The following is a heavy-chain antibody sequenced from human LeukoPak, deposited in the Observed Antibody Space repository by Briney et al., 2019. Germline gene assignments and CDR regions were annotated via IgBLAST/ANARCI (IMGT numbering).Heavy chain of an antibody. CDR3: ARDSYYYDILTGYYPDYFDY. CDR2: ISSSSSYI. D-gene: IGHD3-9*01. CDR1: GFTSSSYS. J-gene: IGHJ4*02. Sequence: PGGSLRLSCAASGFTSSSYSMNWVRQAPGKGLEWVSSISSSSSYIYYADSVKGRFTISRDNAKNSLYLQMNSLRAEDTAVYYCARDSYYYDILTGYYPDYFDYWGQGTLVTVSS. V-gene: IGHV3-21*01.